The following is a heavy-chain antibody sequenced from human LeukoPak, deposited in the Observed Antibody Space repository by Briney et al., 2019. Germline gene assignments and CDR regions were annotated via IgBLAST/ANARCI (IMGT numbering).Heavy chain of an antibody. V-gene: IGHV3-7*03. CDR3: ARGSRGITASGWYGY. J-gene: IGHJ4*02. D-gene: IGHD6-19*01. Sequence: GGSLRLSCAAPGFTFSSYWMSWVRQAPGQGLQWVANIKQDGTEKYYVDSVKGRFTISRGNAKNSLYLQMNNLRAEDTAVYYCARGSRGITASGWYGYWGQGTLVTVSS. CDR2: IKQDGTEK. CDR1: GFTFSSYW.